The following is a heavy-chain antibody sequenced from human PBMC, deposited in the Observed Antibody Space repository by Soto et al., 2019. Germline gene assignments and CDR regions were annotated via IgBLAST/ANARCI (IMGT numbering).Heavy chain of an antibody. Sequence: SETLSLTCTVSGGSVSSGSYYWSWIRQPPGKGLEWIGYIYYSGSTNYNPSLKRRVTISVDTSNNQFSLKLSSVTAADTAVYYCARDLFFYYSSSPGATGGIYYGMDVWGQGTTVTVSS. CDR2: IYYSGST. V-gene: IGHV4-61*01. CDR1: GGSVSSGSYY. CDR3: ARDLFFYYSSSPGATGGIYYGMDV. J-gene: IGHJ6*02. D-gene: IGHD3-22*01.